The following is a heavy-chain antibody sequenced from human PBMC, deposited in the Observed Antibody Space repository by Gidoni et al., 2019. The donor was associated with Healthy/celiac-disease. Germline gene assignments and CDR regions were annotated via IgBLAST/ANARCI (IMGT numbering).Heavy chain of an antibody. CDR2: INPSGGST. Sequence: QVQLVQSGAEVKKPGASVKVSCKASGYTFTSSYMHWVRQAPGQELEWMGIINPSGGSTSYAQKFQGRVTMTRDTSTSTVYMELSSLRSEDTAVYYCARDLTIFGVVITDPGGMDVWGQGTTVTVSS. CDR1: GYTFTSSY. V-gene: IGHV1-46*03. J-gene: IGHJ6*02. D-gene: IGHD3-3*01. CDR3: ARDLTIFGVVITDPGGMDV.